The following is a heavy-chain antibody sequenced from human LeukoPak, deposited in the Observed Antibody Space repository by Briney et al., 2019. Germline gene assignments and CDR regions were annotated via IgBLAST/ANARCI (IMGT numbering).Heavy chain of an antibody. CDR3: ARVRYGALGYFQH. Sequence: GRSLRLSCAASGFTFSSYAMHWVRQAPGKGLEWVAVISYDGSNKYYADSVKGRFTISRDNSKNTLYLQMNSLRAEDTAVYYCARVRYGALGYFQHWGQGTLVTVSS. J-gene: IGHJ1*01. V-gene: IGHV3-30-3*01. CDR1: GFTFSSYA. D-gene: IGHD4-17*01. CDR2: ISYDGSNK.